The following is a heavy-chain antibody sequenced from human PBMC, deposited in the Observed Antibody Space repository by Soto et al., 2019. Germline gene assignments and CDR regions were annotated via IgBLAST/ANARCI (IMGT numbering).Heavy chain of an antibody. J-gene: IGHJ6*02. CDR1: GFTVSSNY. CDR3: ARDTNGEGRGAYYYGMDV. D-gene: IGHD2-8*01. V-gene: IGHV3-53*02. CDR2: IYSGGST. Sequence: EVQLVETGGGLIQPGGSLRLSCAASGFTVSSNYMSWVRQAPGKGLECVSVIYSGGSTYYADSVKGRFTIYRDNSKNTLYLRMNSLRAEDTAVYYCARDTNGEGRGAYYYGMDVWGQGTTVTLSS.